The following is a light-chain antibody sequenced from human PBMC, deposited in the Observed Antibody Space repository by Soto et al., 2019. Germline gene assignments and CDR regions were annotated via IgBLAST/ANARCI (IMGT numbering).Light chain of an antibody. V-gene: IGKV3-15*01. CDR1: QSVSSSY. CDR3: QQYSSWPRT. Sequence: EIVLTQSPGTLSLSPGERATLSCRASQSVSSSYLAWYQQKPGQAPRLLVYGASTRATDAPPRFRGSGSGTEFSLTISSLQSEDFATYFCQQYSSWPRTFGQGTKVDIK. J-gene: IGKJ1*01. CDR2: GAS.